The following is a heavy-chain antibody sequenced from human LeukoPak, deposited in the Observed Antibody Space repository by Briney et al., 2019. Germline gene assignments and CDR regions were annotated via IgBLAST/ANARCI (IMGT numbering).Heavy chain of an antibody. CDR1: GGSISTSNYY. CDR3: AFVDTAMGYGFDI. D-gene: IGHD5-18*01. CDR2: IFYSGST. Sequence: KPSETLSLTCTVSGGSISTSNYYWGWIRQPPGKGLEWIGNIFYSGSTYYSPSLKSRVTISADTSKDQFSLKLNSVTAADTAVYYCAFVDTAMGYGFDIWDQGAMVTVSS. J-gene: IGHJ3*02. V-gene: IGHV4-39*07.